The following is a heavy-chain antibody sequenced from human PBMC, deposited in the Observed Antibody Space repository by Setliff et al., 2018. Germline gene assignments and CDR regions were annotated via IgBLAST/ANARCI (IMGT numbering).Heavy chain of an antibody. D-gene: IGHD6-19*01. V-gene: IGHV4-59*08. J-gene: IGHJ6*03. CDR1: GGSINSYY. CDR2: ISDSGST. Sequence: SETLSLTCTVSGGSINSYYWSWIRQPPGKGLEWIAYISDSGSTNYNPSLKSRVTISLDTSKNQFSLNLRSVTAADTAVYYCARAISGWYSAHYYYMDVWGKGTTVTVSS. CDR3: ARAISGWYSAHYYYMDV.